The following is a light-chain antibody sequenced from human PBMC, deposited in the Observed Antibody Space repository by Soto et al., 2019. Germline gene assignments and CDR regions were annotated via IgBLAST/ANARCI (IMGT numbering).Light chain of an antibody. Sequence: EIVLTQSPATLSLSPGETATLSCRASQSIRRYLAWYQQKPGQAPRLLIYDASIRAPGIPARFRGGGSETDFTLPISSLAPEDFAIYYCQQRGTWPRVTFGGGTKVEIK. J-gene: IGKJ4*01. CDR2: DAS. V-gene: IGKV3-11*01. CDR1: QSIRRY. CDR3: QQRGTWPRVT.